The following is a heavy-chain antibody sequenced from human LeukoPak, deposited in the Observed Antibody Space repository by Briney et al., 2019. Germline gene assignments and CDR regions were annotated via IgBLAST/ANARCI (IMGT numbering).Heavy chain of an antibody. J-gene: IGHJ4*02. CDR1: GYTFTGYY. CDR2: INPSGGST. V-gene: IGHV1-46*01. Sequence: ASVKVSCKASGYTFTGYYMHWVRQAPGQGLEWMGIINPSGGSTSYAQKFQGRVTMTRDTSTSTVYMELSSLRSEDTAVYYCARRADSSGYYYYFDYWGQGTLVTVSS. D-gene: IGHD3-22*01. CDR3: ARRADSSGYYYYFDY.